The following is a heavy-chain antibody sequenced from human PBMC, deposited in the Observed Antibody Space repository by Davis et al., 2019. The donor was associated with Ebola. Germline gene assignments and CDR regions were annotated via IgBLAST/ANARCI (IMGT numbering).Heavy chain of an antibody. D-gene: IGHD6-19*01. CDR1: GFTFTCRY. V-gene: IGHV1-45*02. Sequence: SVKVSCKASGFTFTCRYLHWVRQAPGQALEWMQWITPVNGNTNYAQKFQDRVTISGDRSMSAAYMELSSLKSEDTAVYYCARSMAVAASYYYGMDVWGQGTTVTVSS. J-gene: IGHJ6*02. CDR2: ITPVNGNT. CDR3: ARSMAVAASYYYGMDV.